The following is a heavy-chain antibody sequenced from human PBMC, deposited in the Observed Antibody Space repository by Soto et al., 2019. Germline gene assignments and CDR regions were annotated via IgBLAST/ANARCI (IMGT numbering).Heavy chain of an antibody. D-gene: IGHD2-21*02. V-gene: IGHV3-66*01. J-gene: IGHJ4*02. CDR1: GCTVSSNY. CDR2: IYSGGST. Sequence: GGSLRLSCAASGCTVSSNYMSWVRQAPGKGLEWVSVIYSGGSTYSADSVKGRFTISRDNSKNTLYLQMNTLRAEDTAVYYCARSVGTGWPYYLDYWGQGTLVTVSS. CDR3: ARSVGTGWPYYLDY.